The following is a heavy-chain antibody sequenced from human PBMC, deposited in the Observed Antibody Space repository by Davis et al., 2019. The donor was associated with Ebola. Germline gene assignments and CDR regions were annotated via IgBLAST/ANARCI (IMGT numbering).Heavy chain of an antibody. V-gene: IGHV3-30*18. CDR1: GFTFSSLG. J-gene: IGHJ4*02. Sequence: GESLKISCAASGFTFSSLGMHWVRQAPGKGLEWVAVISYDGSNKYYADSVKGRFTISRDNSKNTLYLQMNSLRAEDTAVYYCAKPGATSQYDYWGQGTLVTVSS. CDR3: AKPGATSQYDY. CDR2: ISYDGSNK. D-gene: IGHD7-27*01.